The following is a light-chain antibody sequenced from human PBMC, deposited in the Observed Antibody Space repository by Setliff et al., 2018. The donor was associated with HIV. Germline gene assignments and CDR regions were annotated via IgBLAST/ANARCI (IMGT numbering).Light chain of an antibody. Sequence: QSALTQPASVSGSPGQSITISCTGTSSDVGTYNYVSWYQQHPGKAPKLMIYEVSNRPSGVSNRFSGSKSGSTASLTISGLQAEDEGDYYCSSYAISSTLVFGSGTKVTV. CDR1: SSDVGTYNY. V-gene: IGLV2-14*01. CDR3: SSYAISSTLV. J-gene: IGLJ1*01. CDR2: EVS.